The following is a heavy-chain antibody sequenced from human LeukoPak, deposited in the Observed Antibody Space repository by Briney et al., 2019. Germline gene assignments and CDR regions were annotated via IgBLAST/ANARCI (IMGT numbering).Heavy chain of an antibody. Sequence: ASVKVSCKVSGYTLTELSMHWVRQAPGKGLEWMGGFDPEDGETIYAQKFQGRVTTTEDTSTDTAYMELSSLRSEDTAVYYCATMWAVAAFDYWGQGTLVTVSS. D-gene: IGHD6-19*01. V-gene: IGHV1-24*01. CDR2: FDPEDGET. CDR1: GYTLTELS. J-gene: IGHJ4*02. CDR3: ATMWAVAAFDY.